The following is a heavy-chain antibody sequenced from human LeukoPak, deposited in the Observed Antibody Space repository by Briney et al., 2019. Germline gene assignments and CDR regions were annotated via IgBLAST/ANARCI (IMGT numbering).Heavy chain of an antibody. CDR2: IYSGGST. CDR3: ARDLKWSPFDY. D-gene: IGHD2-15*01. J-gene: IGHJ4*02. Sequence: GGSLRLSCAAPGFTVSSNYMSWVRQAPGKGLEWLSVIYSGGSTYYADSVKGRFTISRDNSKNTLYLQMNSLRAEDTAVYYCARDLKWSPFDYWGQGTLVTVSS. V-gene: IGHV3-66*01. CDR1: GFTVSSNY.